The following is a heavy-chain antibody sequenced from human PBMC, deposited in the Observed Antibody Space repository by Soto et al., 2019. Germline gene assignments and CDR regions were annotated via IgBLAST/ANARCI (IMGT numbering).Heavy chain of an antibody. CDR3: AKSGSTSLRNNWFDT. D-gene: IGHD2-2*01. Sequence: GGSLRLSCAASGFTFSTYAMSWVRQAPGKGLEWVSAISGSGGSTYYADSVKGRFTISRDNSKNTLYLQMNSLRAEDTAVYNCAKSGSTSLRNNWFDTWGQGTLVTVSS. CDR1: GFTFSTYA. CDR2: ISGSGGST. J-gene: IGHJ5*02. V-gene: IGHV3-23*01.